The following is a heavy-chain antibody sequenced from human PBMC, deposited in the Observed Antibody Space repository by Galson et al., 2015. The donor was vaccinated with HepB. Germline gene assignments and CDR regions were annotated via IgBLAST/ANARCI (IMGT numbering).Heavy chain of an antibody. V-gene: IGHV3-30*04. CDR1: GFTFNNYV. CDR2: ISSDGSNK. CDR3: ARVHYSDYDDFYYGLDV. J-gene: IGHJ6*02. Sequence: SLRLSCAASGFTFNNYVMHWVRQAPGKGLEWVAVISSDGSNKYYADSAKGRFTISRDDSKNTLYSQMNSLRPDDTAFYYCARVHYSDYDDFYYGLDVWGQGTTVTVSS. D-gene: IGHD5-12*01.